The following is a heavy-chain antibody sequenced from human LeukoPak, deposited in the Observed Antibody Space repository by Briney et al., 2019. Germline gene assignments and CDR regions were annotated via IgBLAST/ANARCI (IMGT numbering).Heavy chain of an antibody. D-gene: IGHD3-10*01. Sequence: PGGSLRLSCAASGFTFSHYAMSWVRQAPGKGPEWVSGISGSGGSTYYADSVKGRFTISRDNSKNTLYLQMNSLRAEDTAVYYCAKDVLLWFGEPYDYWGQGTLVTVSS. CDR1: GFTFSHYA. CDR2: ISGSGGST. V-gene: IGHV3-23*01. J-gene: IGHJ4*02. CDR3: AKDVLLWFGEPYDY.